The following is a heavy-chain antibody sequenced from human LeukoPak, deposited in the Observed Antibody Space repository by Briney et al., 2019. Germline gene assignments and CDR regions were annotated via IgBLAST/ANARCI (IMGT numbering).Heavy chain of an antibody. CDR1: GFHFGTYW. CDR3: ASSHDSSGND. D-gene: IGHD3-22*01. V-gene: IGHV3-7*01. J-gene: IGHJ4*02. Sequence: GGSLRLSCAASGFHFGTYWMSWVRQAPGKGLEWLANIRQDGSVEFYVDSVKGRFTISRDNAKSSLYLQMNSLRVEDTAVYYCASSHDSSGNDWGQGTLVTVSS. CDR2: IRQDGSVE.